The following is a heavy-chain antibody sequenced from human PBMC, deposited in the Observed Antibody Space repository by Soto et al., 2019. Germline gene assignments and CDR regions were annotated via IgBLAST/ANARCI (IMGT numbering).Heavy chain of an antibody. J-gene: IGHJ4*02. CDR3: ARSGHIFEGVV. CDR2: VYYSGST. CDR1: GASLTNYY. D-gene: IGHD3-16*01. V-gene: IGHV4-59*01. Sequence: QLQLQESGPGLLRPSETLSLTCTVSGASLTNYYGSWLRQSPRQGLEHIGYVYYSGSTYYSPSLESRATISIDTANNQFSLKLSSLTAADTAIYYCARSGHIFEGVVWGQGILVTVSS.